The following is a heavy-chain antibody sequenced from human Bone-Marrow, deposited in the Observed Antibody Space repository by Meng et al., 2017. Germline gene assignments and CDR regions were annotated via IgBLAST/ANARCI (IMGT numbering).Heavy chain of an antibody. CDR2: VYYSGST. Sequence: QVQLQESGPGLVKPSETLSLTCTVSGGSMSDYYWNWIRQPPGKRLEWIGSVYYSGSTTYNPSLESRVTISVDTSKNQFSLKLSSVTAADTAVYYCAREGVPYVPGDLWGQGTLVTVSS. J-gene: IGHJ4*02. CDR1: GGSMSDYY. V-gene: IGHV4-59*12. D-gene: IGHD2-21*01. CDR3: AREGVPYVPGDL.